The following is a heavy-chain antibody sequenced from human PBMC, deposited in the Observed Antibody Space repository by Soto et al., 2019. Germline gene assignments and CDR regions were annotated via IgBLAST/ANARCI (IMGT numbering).Heavy chain of an antibody. D-gene: IGHD2-8*01. CDR1: GFTFDDFA. J-gene: IGHJ3*02. CDR3: ARIRGLIIGVYLGGDAFDI. V-gene: IGHV3-20*04. CDR2: ITWNGRNT. Sequence: EVQLVESGGGVVRPGGSLRLSCVASGFTFDDFAMSWVRQVPGKGLEWVSGITWNGRNTGHVDSVKGRFTISRDNAKKSLYLPKNRPRAADWAFFCCARIRGLIIGVYLGGDAFDIWGQGTMVTVSS.